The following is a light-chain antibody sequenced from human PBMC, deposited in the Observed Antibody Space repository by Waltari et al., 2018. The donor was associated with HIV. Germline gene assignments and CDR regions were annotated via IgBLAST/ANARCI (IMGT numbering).Light chain of an antibody. CDR2: GAT. CDR3: QQYNELPQT. V-gene: IGKV3-15*01. CDR1: QSVGGN. Sequence: EIVMTQSPDTLSVSPGDRATLSCRVSQSVGGNLAWYQVRPGQTPSLLIYGATSRTTGFPARFSGRGSGTEFTLTISGLQSEDFAIYYCQQYNELPQTFGQGTRV. J-gene: IGKJ1*01.